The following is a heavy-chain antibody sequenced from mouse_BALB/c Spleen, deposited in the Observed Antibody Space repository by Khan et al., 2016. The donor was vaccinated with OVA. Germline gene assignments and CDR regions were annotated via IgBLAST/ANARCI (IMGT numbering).Heavy chain of an antibody. D-gene: IGHD4-1*01. CDR1: GFTFSTYG. Sequence: EVQLVESGGDLVKPGGSLRLSCAASGFTFSTYGMSWVRQPPDKILEWVATITSDGDYTYYPDTVKGRFTISRNNAENTLYLQMSSLKSEDTAIYYCASHLTGSFAYWGQGTLVTVSA. J-gene: IGHJ3*01. V-gene: IGHV5-6*01. CDR3: ASHLTGSFAY. CDR2: ITSDGDYT.